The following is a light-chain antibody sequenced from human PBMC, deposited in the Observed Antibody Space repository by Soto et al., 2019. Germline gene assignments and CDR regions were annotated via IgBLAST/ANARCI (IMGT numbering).Light chain of an antibody. CDR2: GAS. V-gene: IGKV1-12*01. CDR1: QTISSW. CDR3: QQAYKFPIT. J-gene: IGKJ5*01. Sequence: DIQMTQSPSTLSGSVGDRVTITCRASQTISSWLAWYQQKPGKAPKLLIFGASSLQGGVPSRFRGSGSGTNFTLTITNLQSEDFATYFCQQAYKFPITCGQGTRWRL.